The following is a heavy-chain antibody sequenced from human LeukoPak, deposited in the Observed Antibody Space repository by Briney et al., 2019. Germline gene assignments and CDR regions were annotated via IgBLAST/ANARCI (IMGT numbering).Heavy chain of an antibody. CDR3: ARVYRIAVAGPTFDY. CDR1: GGSFSGYY. J-gene: IGHJ4*02. CDR2: INHSGST. Sequence: PSETLSLTCAVYGGSFSGYYWSWIRQPPGKGLEWIGEINHSGSTNYNPSLKSRVTISVDTSKNQFSLKLSSVTAADTAVYYCARVYRIAVAGPTFDYWGREPWSPSPQ. V-gene: IGHV4-34*01. D-gene: IGHD6-19*01.